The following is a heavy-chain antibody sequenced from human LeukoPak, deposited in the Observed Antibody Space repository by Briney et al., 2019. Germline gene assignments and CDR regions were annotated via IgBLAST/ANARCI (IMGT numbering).Heavy chain of an antibody. J-gene: IGHJ4*02. V-gene: IGHV3-30*18. D-gene: IGHD6-25*01. Sequence: QRGGSLRLSCAASGFTFSSYGMHWVRQAPGKGLEWVAVISYDGSNKYYADSVKGRFTISRDNSKNTLYLQMNSLRAEDTAVYYCAKDPPTAPDYWGQGTLVTVSS. CDR1: GFTFSSYG. CDR3: AKDPPTAPDY. CDR2: ISYDGSNK.